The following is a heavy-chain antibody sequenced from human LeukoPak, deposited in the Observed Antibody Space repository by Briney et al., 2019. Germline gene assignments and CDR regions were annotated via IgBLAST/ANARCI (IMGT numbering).Heavy chain of an antibody. V-gene: IGHV4-59*01. Sequence: SETLSLTCTVSGGSISSYYWSWIRQPPGKGLEWIGYIYYSGSTNYNPSLNSRVTISIDTSKNQFSLKLSSVTAADTAMYYCARTYYDILTGYYKSPAYYFDYWGQGTLVTVSS. D-gene: IGHD3-9*01. CDR1: GGSISSYY. J-gene: IGHJ4*02. CDR2: IYYSGST. CDR3: ARTYYDILTGYYKSPAYYFDY.